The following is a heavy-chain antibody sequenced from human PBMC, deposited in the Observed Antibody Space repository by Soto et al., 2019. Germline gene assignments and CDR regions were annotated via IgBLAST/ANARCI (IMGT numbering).Heavy chain of an antibody. V-gene: IGHV1-69*01. Sequence: QVQLVQSGAEVRKPGSSVTVSCKASGGTFSNYAISWVRQAPGQGLEWMGGIIPIVGTGSYAQKFQGRVTMTADEPTTTDYMELSSLRFEDTAVYYCARVVILVPTASTHYYYHMDVWGPGTTVTVSS. CDR3: ARVVILVPTASTHYYYHMDV. CDR2: IIPIVGTG. CDR1: GGTFSNYA. D-gene: IGHD2-2*01. J-gene: IGHJ6*02.